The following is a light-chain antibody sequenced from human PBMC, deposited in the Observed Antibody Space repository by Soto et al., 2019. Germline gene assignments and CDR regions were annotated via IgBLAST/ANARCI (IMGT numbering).Light chain of an antibody. CDR2: VAS. CDR3: QQANSFPLT. Sequence: DIQVTHSPSSLSASVGDRVTITCRASQGISNWLAWYQQTPGKAPNLLIYVASSLQSWLPSRFSGSGSGTDFTLTISRLQPEDVATYYYQQANSFPLTFGQGTRLDIK. J-gene: IGKJ5*01. CDR1: QGISNW. V-gene: IGKV1-12*01.